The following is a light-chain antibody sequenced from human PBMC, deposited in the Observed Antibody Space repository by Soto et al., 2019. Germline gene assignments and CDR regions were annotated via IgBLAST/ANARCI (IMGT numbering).Light chain of an antibody. CDR2: EVS. J-gene: IGLJ1*01. Sequence: QSVLTQPPSASGSPGQSVTISCTGTSSDIGGYNYVSWYQQHPGKAPKLIIYEVSKRPSGVPDRFSGSKSGNTASLTVSGLQAEDEADYYCTSYATSSTRVFGSGTKLTVL. CDR1: SSDIGGYNY. V-gene: IGLV2-8*01. CDR3: TSYATSSTRV.